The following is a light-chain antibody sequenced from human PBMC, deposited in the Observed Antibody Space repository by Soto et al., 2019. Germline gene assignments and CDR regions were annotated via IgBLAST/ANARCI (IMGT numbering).Light chain of an antibody. J-gene: IGLJ3*02. V-gene: IGLV1-51*01. Sequence: QSVLTQPPSVSAAPGQTVTISCSGSSSNIGRNYVYWYQQFPGTAPKLLIYDNDKRPSGIPDRFSGSKSGTSASLGITGLQAGDEADYYCGTWDSGRDAFVFGGGTKVTVL. CDR2: DND. CDR1: SSNIGRNY. CDR3: GTWDSGRDAFV.